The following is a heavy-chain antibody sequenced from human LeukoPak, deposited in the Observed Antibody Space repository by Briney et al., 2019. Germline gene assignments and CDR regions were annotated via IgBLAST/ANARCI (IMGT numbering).Heavy chain of an antibody. D-gene: IGHD3-22*01. CDR1: GGSISSYY. J-gene: IGHJ3*02. CDR3: ARRPYDSSGYYWAFDI. Sequence: PSETLSLTCTVSGGSISSYYWSWIRQPPGKGLEWIGYIYNSGSTNYNPSLKSRVTISVDTSKNQFSLKLSSVTAADTAVYYCARRPYDSSGYYWAFDIWGQGTMVTVSS. CDR2: IYNSGST. V-gene: IGHV4-59*01.